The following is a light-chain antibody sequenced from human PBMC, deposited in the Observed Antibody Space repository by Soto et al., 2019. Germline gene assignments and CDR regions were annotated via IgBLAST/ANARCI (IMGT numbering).Light chain of an antibody. V-gene: IGKV3-15*01. J-gene: IGKJ5*01. CDR2: VVS. CDR3: QQYTNWPIT. CDR1: QTVYNN. Sequence: EVVMTQSPATLSVSPGERATLSCRASQTVYNNYLAWYQQKPGQAPRLLIYVVSARATGVPVRFSGSGSGTEYTLTISSLQSEDFAVYYCQQYTNWPITFGQGTRLEIK.